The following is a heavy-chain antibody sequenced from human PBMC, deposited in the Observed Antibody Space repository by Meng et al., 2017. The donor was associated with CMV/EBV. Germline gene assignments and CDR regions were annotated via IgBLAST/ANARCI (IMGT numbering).Heavy chain of an antibody. CDR2: ISASGNIT. CDR3: AKAPTRRYYFDY. V-gene: IGHV3-23*01. CDR1: GYSIGEYA. Sequence: AGTGYSIGEYAGDWVRGEAGEGLEWVSVISASGNITIYEESVTSRFTIGRDISRNTVYLQMNSLRAEDTAVYYCAKAPTRRYYFDYWGQGSLVTVSS. J-gene: IGHJ4*02. D-gene: IGHD5-24*01.